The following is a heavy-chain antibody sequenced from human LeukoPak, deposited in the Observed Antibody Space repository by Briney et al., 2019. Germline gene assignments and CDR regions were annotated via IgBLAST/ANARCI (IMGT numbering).Heavy chain of an antibody. V-gene: IGHV4-39*01. CDR1: GDY. CDR3: ARRFGELGYDAFDI. CDR2: MLYSGTT. J-gene: IGHJ3*02. Sequence: SETLSLTCSVSGDYWGWFRQPPGKGLEGIGTMLYSGTTYYNPSLKSRVTISVDTSKNQFSLKLSSVTAADTAVYYCARRFGELGYDAFDIWGQGTMVAVSS. D-gene: IGHD3-10*01.